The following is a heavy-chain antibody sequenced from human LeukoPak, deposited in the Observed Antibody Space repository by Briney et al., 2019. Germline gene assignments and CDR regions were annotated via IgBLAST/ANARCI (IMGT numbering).Heavy chain of an antibody. CDR2: ISAYNGNT. J-gene: IGHJ4*02. CDR1: GYTFTSYG. Sequence: ASVKVSCKVSGYTFTSYGISWVRQAPGQGLEWMGWISAYNGNTNYAQKLQGRVTMTTDTSTSTAYMELRSLRSDDTAVYYCARDSDYYYDSSAWGFDYRGQGTLVTVSS. CDR3: ARDSDYYYDSSAWGFDY. V-gene: IGHV1-18*01. D-gene: IGHD3-22*01.